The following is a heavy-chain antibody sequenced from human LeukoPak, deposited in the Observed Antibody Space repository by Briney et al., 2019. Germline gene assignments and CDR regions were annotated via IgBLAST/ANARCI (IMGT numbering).Heavy chain of an antibody. CDR1: GGSISSYY. V-gene: IGHV4-59*01. D-gene: IGHD3-9*01. CDR3: ARGLRDYDILTGIGAYWYFDL. CDR2: IYYSGST. J-gene: IGHJ2*01. Sequence: SETLSLTCTVSGGSISSYYWSWIRQPPGKGLEWIGYIYYSGSTNYNPSLKSRVTISVDTSKNQFSLKLSSVTAADTAVYYCARGLRDYDILTGIGAYWYFDLRGRGTLVTVSS.